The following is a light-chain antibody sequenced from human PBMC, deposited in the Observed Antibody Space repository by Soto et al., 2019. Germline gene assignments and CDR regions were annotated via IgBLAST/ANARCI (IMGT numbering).Light chain of an antibody. CDR1: QSVGSGY. Sequence: EIVLTQSPGTLSLSPGERATLSCRASQSVGSGYLAWYQQKPGQAPRLLIYGASSRATGISDRFSGSGSGTDFTLTINSLQSEDFAVYYCQQYDAWPLTFGGGTKVEIK. CDR2: GAS. V-gene: IGKV3-20*01. J-gene: IGKJ4*01. CDR3: QQYDAWPLT.